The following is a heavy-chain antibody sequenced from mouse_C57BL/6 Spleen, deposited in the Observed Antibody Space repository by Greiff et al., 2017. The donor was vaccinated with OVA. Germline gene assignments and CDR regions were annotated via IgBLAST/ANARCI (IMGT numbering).Heavy chain of an antibody. Sequence: QVQLQQSGPELVKPGASVKISCKASGYAFSSSWMNWVKQRPGKGLEWIGRIYPGDGDTNYNGKFKGKATLTADKSSSTAYMQLSSLTSEDSAVYFCAGGGTTVVERYFDYWGQGTTLTVSS. CDR2: IYPGDGDT. CDR1: GYAFSSSW. CDR3: AGGGTTVVERYFDY. V-gene: IGHV1-82*01. D-gene: IGHD1-1*01. J-gene: IGHJ2*01.